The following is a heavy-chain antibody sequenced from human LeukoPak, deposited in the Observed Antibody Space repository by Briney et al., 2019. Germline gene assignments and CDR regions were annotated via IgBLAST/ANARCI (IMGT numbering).Heavy chain of an antibody. CDR2: ISYDGSNK. Sequence: GRSLRLSCAASGFTFSSYGMHWVHQAPGKGLEWVAVISYDGSNKYYADSVKGRFTISRDNSKNTLYLQMNSLRAEDTAVYYCAKDPAAAGNDNDDYWGQGTLVTVSS. CDR1: GFTFSSYG. J-gene: IGHJ4*02. CDR3: AKDPAAAGNDNDDY. D-gene: IGHD6-25*01. V-gene: IGHV3-30*18.